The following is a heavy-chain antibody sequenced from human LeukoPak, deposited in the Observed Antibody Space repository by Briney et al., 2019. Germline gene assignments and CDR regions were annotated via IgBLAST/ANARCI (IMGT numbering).Heavy chain of an antibody. CDR2: IIPILGIA. D-gene: IGHD5-18*01. CDR3: ARGPGPAKSYSYGWVLDY. V-gene: IGHV1-69*04. J-gene: IGHJ4*02. CDR1: GGTFSSYA. Sequence: GASVKVSCKASGGTFSSYAISWVRQAPGQGLEWMGRIIPILGIANYAQKFQGRVAITADKSTSTAYMELSSLRSEDTAVYYCARGPGPAKSYSYGWVLDYWGQGTLVTVSS.